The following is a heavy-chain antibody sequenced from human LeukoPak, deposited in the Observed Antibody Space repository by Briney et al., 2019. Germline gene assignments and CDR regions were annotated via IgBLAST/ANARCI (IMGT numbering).Heavy chain of an antibody. V-gene: IGHV3-23*01. CDR1: GFTFTSQA. Sequence: PGGSLRLSCAASGFTFTSQAMSWARQAPGKGLEWVSVISGSGGSTYYADSVKGRFTISRDNSKNSLYLQMNSLRAEDTAVYYCAKESSGGWYFDYWGQGTLVTVAS. CDR2: ISGSGGST. D-gene: IGHD6-19*01. J-gene: IGHJ4*02. CDR3: AKESSGGWYFDY.